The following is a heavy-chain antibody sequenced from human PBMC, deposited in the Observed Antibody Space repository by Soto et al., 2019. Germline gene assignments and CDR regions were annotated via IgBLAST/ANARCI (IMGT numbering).Heavy chain of an antibody. CDR3: AMTGYYDFWSGSP. V-gene: IGHV3-7*01. CDR2: IKQDGSEK. J-gene: IGHJ5*02. CDR1: GFTFSSYW. Sequence: PGGSLRLSCAASGFTFSSYWMSWVRQAPGKGLEWVANIKQDGSEKYYVDSVKGRFTISRDNAKNSLYLQMNSLRAEDTAMYYCAMTGYYDFWSGSPWGQGTLVTVSS. D-gene: IGHD3-3*01.